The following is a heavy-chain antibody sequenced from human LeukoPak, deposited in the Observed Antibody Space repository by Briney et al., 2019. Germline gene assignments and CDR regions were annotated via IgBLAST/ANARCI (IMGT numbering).Heavy chain of an antibody. CDR3: AHRKGDYDSSGFYYYYYGMDV. J-gene: IGHJ6*02. CDR1: GFSLSTSGVG. V-gene: IGHV2-5*01. Sequence: SGPTLVNPTQTLTLTCTFSGFSLSTSGVGVGWIRQPPGKALEWLALIYWNDDKRYSSSLKSRLTITKDTSKNQVVLTMTNMDPVDTATYHCAHRKGDYDSSGFYYYYYGMDVWGQGTTVTVSS. CDR2: IYWNDDK. D-gene: IGHD3-22*01.